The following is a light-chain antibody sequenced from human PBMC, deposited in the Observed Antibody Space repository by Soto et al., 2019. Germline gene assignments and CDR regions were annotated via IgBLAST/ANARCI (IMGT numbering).Light chain of an antibody. CDR2: WAS. Sequence: DIVMTQSPDSLAVSLGARATINCKSSQSVLYSSNNKNYLAWYQQKPGQPPKLLIYWASTRESGVPDRFSGSGSGTDFSFSISSLQAEDVAVYYCQQYYSTPLTFGQGTKVEIK. J-gene: IGKJ1*01. CDR1: QSVLYSSNNKNY. CDR3: QQYYSTPLT. V-gene: IGKV4-1*01.